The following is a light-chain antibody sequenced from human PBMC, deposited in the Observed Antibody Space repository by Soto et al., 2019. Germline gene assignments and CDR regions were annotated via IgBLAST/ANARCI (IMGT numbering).Light chain of an antibody. CDR3: LQYDDWHRT. CDR1: QSVSNN. Sequence: EIVMTQSPAILSVSPGDRATLSCRAGQSVSNNLAWYQQKPGQTPRLVIYGASNRATGVPARFSGSGSGTDFTLTISSLQSEDFAVHYCLQYDDWHRTFGQGTKVEIK. J-gene: IGKJ1*01. CDR2: GAS. V-gene: IGKV3-15*01.